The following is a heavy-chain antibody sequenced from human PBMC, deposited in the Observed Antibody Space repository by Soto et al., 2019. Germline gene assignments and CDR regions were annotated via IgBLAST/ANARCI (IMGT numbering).Heavy chain of an antibody. CDR3: ARSGFYGSGSRPYVFDS. D-gene: IGHD3-10*01. CDR1: GYTFSTYG. J-gene: IGHJ4*02. CDR2: ISGHGVNS. Sequence: QVQLVQSGAEVKKPGASVKVSCQASGYTFSTYGISWVRQAPGQGLEWMGWISGHGVNSNYAQRLQGSVTVTTDTSTSTAYMELRNLRSDDTAVYYCARSGFYGSGSRPYVFDSWGQGTLVTVSS. V-gene: IGHV1-18*01.